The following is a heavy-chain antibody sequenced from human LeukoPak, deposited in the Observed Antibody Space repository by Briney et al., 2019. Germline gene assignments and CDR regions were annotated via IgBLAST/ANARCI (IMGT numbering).Heavy chain of an antibody. J-gene: IGHJ1*01. CDR1: GFTFSSYS. Sequence: GGSLRLSCAASGFTFSSYSMNWVRQAPGKGLEWVSSISSSSSYIYYADSVKGRFTISRDNAKNSLYLQMNSLRAEDTAVYYCARDPGSYFPEYFQHWGQGTLVTVSS. D-gene: IGHD1-26*01. CDR3: ARDPGSYFPEYFQH. CDR2: ISSSSSYI. V-gene: IGHV3-21*01.